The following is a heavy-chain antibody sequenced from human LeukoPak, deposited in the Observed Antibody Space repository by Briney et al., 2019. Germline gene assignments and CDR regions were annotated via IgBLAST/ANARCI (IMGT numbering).Heavy chain of an antibody. Sequence: PGGSLRLSCAASGFTFSTYGMSWVRQAPGKWLECISGFSGSGGSTYYADSVKGRFTISRDNSKNTLYLQMNSLRAEDTAVYYCARGGITMIVVVIASPFDYWGQGTLVTVSS. V-gene: IGHV3-23*01. D-gene: IGHD3-22*01. J-gene: IGHJ4*02. CDR3: ARGGITMIVVVIASPFDY. CDR1: GFTFSTYG. CDR2: FSGSGGST.